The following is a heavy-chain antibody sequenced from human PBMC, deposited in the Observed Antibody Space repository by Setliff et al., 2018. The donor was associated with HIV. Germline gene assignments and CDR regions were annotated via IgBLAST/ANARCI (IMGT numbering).Heavy chain of an antibody. CDR1: GESISALY. CDR3: ARILDSGSYHDAFGI. V-gene: IGHV4-59*11. Sequence: SETLSLTCSVSGESISALYWGWIRQPPGKGLEWIGYFYFSGFLNYNPSLKSRATISVDTSKNQFSLNLRSVTAADTAVYFCARILDSGSYHDAFGIWGQGTMVTVS. CDR2: FYFSGFL. D-gene: IGHD1-26*01. J-gene: IGHJ3*02.